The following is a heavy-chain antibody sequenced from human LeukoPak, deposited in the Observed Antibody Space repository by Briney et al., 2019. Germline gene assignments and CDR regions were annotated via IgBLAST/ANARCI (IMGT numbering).Heavy chain of an antibody. CDR1: GFTFNKYW. Sequence: HPGGSLRLSCAASGFTFNKYWMHWVRQAPGKGLEWISRIDSEGDSASYADSVEGRFTISRDNAKYMLYPQVSSLRAEDTAVYYCARGGTTAASWFDPWGQGTLVSVSS. CDR2: IDSEGDSA. CDR3: ARGGTTAASWFDP. V-gene: IGHV3-74*01. D-gene: IGHD2/OR15-2a*01. J-gene: IGHJ5*02.